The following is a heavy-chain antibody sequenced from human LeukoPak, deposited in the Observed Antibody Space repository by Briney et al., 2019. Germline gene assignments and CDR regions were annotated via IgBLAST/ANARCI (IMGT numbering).Heavy chain of an antibody. J-gene: IGHJ4*02. CDR1: GLTFSSYW. Sequence: QPGGSLRLPCAASGLTFSSYWMSWVRQAPGKGLEWVANIKRDGSEKYYVDSVKGRFTISRDNAKNSLYLQMNSLRAEDTAVYYCAKALSSGWYSGWYRDGLDYWGRGTLVTVSS. CDR2: IKRDGSEK. D-gene: IGHD6-19*01. V-gene: IGHV3-7*03. CDR3: AKALSSGWYSGWYRDGLDY.